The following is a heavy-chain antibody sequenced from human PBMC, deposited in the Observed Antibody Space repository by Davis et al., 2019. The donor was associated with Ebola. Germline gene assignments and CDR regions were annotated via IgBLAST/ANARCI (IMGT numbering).Heavy chain of an antibody. Sequence: GESLKISCAASGFKFDDYPMHWVRQVPGKGLEWVSLISGDGSGSYYADSVKGRFTISRDNARNSLQLQMHSLRAEDTALYYCTKGRTGYYSSWFDSWGQGTLVTVSS. D-gene: IGHD1-14*01. V-gene: IGHV3-43*02. CDR2: ISGDGSGS. CDR1: GFKFDDYP. CDR3: TKGRTGYYSSWFDS. J-gene: IGHJ5*01.